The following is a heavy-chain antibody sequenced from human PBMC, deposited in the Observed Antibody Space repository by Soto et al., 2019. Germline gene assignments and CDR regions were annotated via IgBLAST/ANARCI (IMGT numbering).Heavy chain of an antibody. D-gene: IGHD2-21*01. Sequence: PSETLSLTCTVSGGSISSDYWSWIRQPPGKGLEWIGYIYYSGSTNYNPSLKSRVTISVDTSKNQFSLKLSSVTAADTAVYYCATLPPRIVVSLLPIPTWGQGILVTVS. CDR1: GGSISSDY. CDR3: ATLPPRIVVSLLPIPT. V-gene: IGHV4-59*12. J-gene: IGHJ5*02. CDR2: IYYSGST.